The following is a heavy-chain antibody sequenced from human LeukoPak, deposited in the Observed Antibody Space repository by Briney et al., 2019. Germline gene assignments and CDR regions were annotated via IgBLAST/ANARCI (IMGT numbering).Heavy chain of an antibody. CDR3: AKASRQWLVPGDY. J-gene: IGHJ4*02. Sequence: SETLSLTCTVSGGSISSYYWSWIRQSPGKGLEWIGRIYTSGSTNYNPSLKSRVTISVDTSKNQFSLKLSSVTAADTAVYYCAKASRQWLVPGDYWGQGTLVTVSS. CDR1: GGSISSYY. V-gene: IGHV4-4*07. D-gene: IGHD6-19*01. CDR2: IYTSGST.